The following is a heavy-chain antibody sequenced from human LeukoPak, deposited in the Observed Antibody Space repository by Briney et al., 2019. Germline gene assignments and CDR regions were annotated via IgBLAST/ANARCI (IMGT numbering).Heavy chain of an antibody. J-gene: IGHJ6*03. D-gene: IGHD2-2*01. CDR1: GGSFSGYY. Sequence: PSETLSLTCAVYGGSFSGYYWSWIRQPPGKGLEWIGEINHSGSTNYNPSLKSRVTISVDTSKNQFSLKLSSVTAADTAVYYCARGPTDCSSTSCPPYYYMDVWGKATTVTVSS. CDR2: INHSGST. CDR3: ARGPTDCSSTSCPPYYYMDV. V-gene: IGHV4-34*01.